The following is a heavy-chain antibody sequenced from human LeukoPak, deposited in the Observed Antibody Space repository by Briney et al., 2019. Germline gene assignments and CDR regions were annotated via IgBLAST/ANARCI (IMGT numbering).Heavy chain of an antibody. CDR3: ARDRYGGNIDY. Sequence: SETLSLTCTVSGGSISSYYWSWIRQPPGKGLEWIGYIYYSGSTNYNPSLKSRVTISVDTSKNQFSLKLSSVTAADTAVYYCARDRYGGNIDYWGQGTLVTVSS. D-gene: IGHD4-23*01. CDR1: GGSISSYY. J-gene: IGHJ4*02. CDR2: IYYSGST. V-gene: IGHV4-59*01.